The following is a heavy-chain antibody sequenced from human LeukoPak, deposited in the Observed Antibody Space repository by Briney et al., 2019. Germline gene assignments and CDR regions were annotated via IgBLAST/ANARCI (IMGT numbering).Heavy chain of an antibody. J-gene: IGHJ4*02. CDR2: ISSSVSTI. D-gene: IGHD3-9*01. CDR1: GFTFSDYY. CDR3: ATPGQTVLRYFDWLLSTYFDY. Sequence: GGALRLSCAASGFTFSDYYMSWIRQAPGKGLEWVSYISSSVSTIYYAYSVKGRFTISRDNAKNSLYLQMHRLRAEDTAVYYCATPGQTVLRYFDWLLSTYFDYWGQGTLVSVS. V-gene: IGHV3-11*01.